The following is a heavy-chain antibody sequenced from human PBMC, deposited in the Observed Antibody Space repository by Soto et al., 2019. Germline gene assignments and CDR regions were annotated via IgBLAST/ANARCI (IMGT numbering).Heavy chain of an antibody. Sequence: LGESLKISCIASGYTFTSYWIGWVRQMPGKGLEWVGIINPYDSETRYSPSFQGQVSISADKSLSTAFLQWSSLKASDTAMYYCVLPAGATTPAGFDVWGQGTMVTVSS. D-gene: IGHD1-26*01. V-gene: IGHV5-51*01. CDR2: INPYDSET. J-gene: IGHJ3*01. CDR3: VLPAGATTPAGFDV. CDR1: GYTFTSYW.